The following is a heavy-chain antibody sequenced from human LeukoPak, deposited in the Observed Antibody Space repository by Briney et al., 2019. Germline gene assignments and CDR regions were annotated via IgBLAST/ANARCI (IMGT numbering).Heavy chain of an antibody. J-gene: IGHJ5*02. CDR2: IVVGIGNT. CDR1: GFTFTSSA. Sequence: GTSVKVSCKASGFTFTSSAVQWVRQARGQRLEWIGWIVVGIGNTNYAQKFQERVTITRDMSTSTAYMELSSLRSEDTAVYYCAAVRYYDILTGYTWGQGTLVTVSS. V-gene: IGHV1-58*01. D-gene: IGHD3-9*01. CDR3: AAVRYYDILTGYT.